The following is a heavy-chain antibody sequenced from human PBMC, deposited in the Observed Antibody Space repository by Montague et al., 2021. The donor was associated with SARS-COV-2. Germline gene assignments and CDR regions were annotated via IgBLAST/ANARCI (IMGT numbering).Heavy chain of an antibody. CDR1: GGSFSGYY. CDR3: ARGTERVFTYDYDSSGYASDY. V-gene: IGHV4-34*01. D-gene: IGHD3-22*01. CDR2: INYSGSA. J-gene: IGHJ4*02. Sequence: SETLSLTCAVYGGSFSGYYWSWIRQPPGKGLEWIGEINYSGSAKYNPSLKSRVTISVDTSKNQFSLKLSSVTAADTAVYYCARGTERVFTYDYDSSGYASDYWGQGTLVTVSS.